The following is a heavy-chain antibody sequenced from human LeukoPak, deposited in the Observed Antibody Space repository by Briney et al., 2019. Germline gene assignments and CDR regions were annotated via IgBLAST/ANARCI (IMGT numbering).Heavy chain of an antibody. D-gene: IGHD3-3*01. CDR2: ISGSGGST. J-gene: IGHJ4*02. V-gene: IGHV3-23*01. CDR3: ARGTSYYDFCFDY. Sequence: PGGSLRLSCAASGFTFSSYAMSWVRQAPGKGLEWVSAISGSGGSTYYADSVKGRFTISRDNSKNTLYLQMNSLRDEDTAVYYCARGTSYYDFCFDYWGQGILVTVSS. CDR1: GFTFSSYA.